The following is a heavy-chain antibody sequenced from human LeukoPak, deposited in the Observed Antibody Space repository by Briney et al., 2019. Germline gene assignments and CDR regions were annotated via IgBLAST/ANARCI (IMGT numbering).Heavy chain of an antibody. CDR2: VFKTGST. CDR3: AGESQELVPSWFDL. Sequence: SETLSLTCTVSGDSVRSDTYYYNWLRQPAGKGLEWIGRVFKTGSTNYNPSLKSRVAISLDTSKNQFSLKLTSVTAADTAVYYCAGESQELVPSWFDLWGQGTLVAVSS. D-gene: IGHD6-13*01. J-gene: IGHJ5*02. CDR1: GDSVRSDTYY. V-gene: IGHV4-61*02.